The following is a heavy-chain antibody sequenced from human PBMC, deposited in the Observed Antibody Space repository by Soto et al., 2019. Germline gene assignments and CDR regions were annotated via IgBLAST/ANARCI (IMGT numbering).Heavy chain of an antibody. V-gene: IGHV3-13*01. CDR3: TRSERPGSYFDY. CDR2: IGTAGDT. Sequence: EVQLVESGGGLVQPGGSLRLSCAASGFTFSSYDMHWVRQATGKGLERVSAIGTAGDTYYPGSVKGRFTISRENAKNSLYLQMNSLRAGDTAVYYCTRSERPGSYFDYWGQGTLVTVSS. CDR1: GFTFSSYD. J-gene: IGHJ4*02.